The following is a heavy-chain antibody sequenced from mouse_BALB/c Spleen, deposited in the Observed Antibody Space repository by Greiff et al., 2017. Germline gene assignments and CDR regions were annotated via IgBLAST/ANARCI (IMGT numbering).Heavy chain of an antibody. CDR3: ARYYYGSSYWYFDV. V-gene: IGHV3-8*02. Sequence: EVQLKESGPSLVKPSQTLSLTCSVTGDSITSGYWNWIRKFPGNKLEYMGYISYSGSTYYNPSLKSRISITRDTSKNQYYLQLNSVTTEDTATYYCARYYYGSSYWYFDVWGAGTTVTVSS. D-gene: IGHD1-1*01. J-gene: IGHJ1*01. CDR2: ISYSGST. CDR1: GDSITSGY.